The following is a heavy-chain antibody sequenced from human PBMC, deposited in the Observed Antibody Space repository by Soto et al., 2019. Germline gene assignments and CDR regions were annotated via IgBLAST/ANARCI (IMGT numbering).Heavy chain of an antibody. Sequence: PSETLSLTCTVSGGSISSYYWSWVRQPPGKGLEWVGDIYYSGSTNYNPSLKSRVTITVDTSKNQSSLKLTSVTAADTAVYYCARPRHSYACEFDLWGQGTLVTVSS. CDR1: GGSISSYY. CDR2: IYYSGST. V-gene: IGHV4-59*08. CDR3: ARPRHSYACEFDL. J-gene: IGHJ5*02. D-gene: IGHD3-16*01.